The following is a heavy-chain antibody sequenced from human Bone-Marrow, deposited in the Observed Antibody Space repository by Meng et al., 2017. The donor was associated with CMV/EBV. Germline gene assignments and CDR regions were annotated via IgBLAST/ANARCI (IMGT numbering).Heavy chain of an antibody. CDR1: GYRFTSYD. D-gene: IGHD1-14*01. Sequence: QVQLVQSGAEVKQPGASVKVSCKASGYRFTSYDINWVREAPGQGLEWMGWMSPETVNTGYAQKFQGRITMTRDTSITTAYMELSSLTSEDTAIHYCVRTPPKGDFDSWGQGTLVTVSS. J-gene: IGHJ4*02. CDR2: MSPETVNT. CDR3: VRTPPKGDFDS. V-gene: IGHV1-8*01.